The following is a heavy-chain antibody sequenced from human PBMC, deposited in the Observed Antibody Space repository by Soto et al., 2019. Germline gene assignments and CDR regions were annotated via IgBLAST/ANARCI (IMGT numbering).Heavy chain of an antibody. V-gene: IGHV3-30*18. CDR3: AKNGVATPNYCYYGMDV. Sequence: QVQLVESGGGVVQPGRSLRLSCAASGFTFSSYGMHWVRQAPGKGLEWVAVISYDGSNKYYSDSVKGRFTISRDNSKNTLYLQMNSLRAEDTAVYYCAKNGVATPNYCYYGMDVWGQGTTVTVSS. CDR2: ISYDGSNK. D-gene: IGHD5-12*01. CDR1: GFTFSSYG. J-gene: IGHJ6*02.